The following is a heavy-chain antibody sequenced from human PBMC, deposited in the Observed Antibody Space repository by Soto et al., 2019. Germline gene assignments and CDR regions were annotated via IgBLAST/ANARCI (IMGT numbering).Heavy chain of an antibody. CDR3: TGAQFEFGSYFGLDV. J-gene: IGHJ6*02. Sequence: QVHLVQSGAEVKQPGASVRVSCKASGYTFTNYDITWVRQATGQGLEWMGWMNPDSENTGSPQKFQGRVTMTVNTSINTAYMELTRLRSEDTAVYYCTGAQFEFGSYFGLDVWGQGTTVTVSS. V-gene: IGHV1-8*01. CDR2: MNPDSENT. CDR1: GYTFTNYD. D-gene: IGHD3-10*01.